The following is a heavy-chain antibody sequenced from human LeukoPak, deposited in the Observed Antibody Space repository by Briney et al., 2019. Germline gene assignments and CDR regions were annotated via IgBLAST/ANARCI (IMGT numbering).Heavy chain of an antibody. V-gene: IGHV1-2*02. J-gene: IGHJ4*02. D-gene: IGHD3-22*01. Sequence: ASVKVSRKASGYTFTGYYMHWVRQAPGQGLEWMGWINPNSGGTNYAQKFQGRVTMTRDTSISTAYMELSRLRSDDTAVYYCARDPEYDSMGNYWGQGTLVTVSS. CDR1: GYTFTGYY. CDR3: ARDPEYDSMGNY. CDR2: INPNSGGT.